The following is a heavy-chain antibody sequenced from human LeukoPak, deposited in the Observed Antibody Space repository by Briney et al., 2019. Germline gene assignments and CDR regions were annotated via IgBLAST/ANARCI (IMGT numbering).Heavy chain of an antibody. D-gene: IGHD1-20*01. Sequence: GGSLRLSCAASGFTFSDSAMTWVRQVPGKGLEWVSLISSSGGNTYYADSVKGRFTISRDNAKNTLYLQMNSLRAEDTAVYYCARGSISGVNWFDPWGQGTLVTVSS. CDR3: ARGSISGVNWFDP. CDR2: ISSSGGNT. V-gene: IGHV3-23*01. CDR1: GFTFSDSA. J-gene: IGHJ5*02.